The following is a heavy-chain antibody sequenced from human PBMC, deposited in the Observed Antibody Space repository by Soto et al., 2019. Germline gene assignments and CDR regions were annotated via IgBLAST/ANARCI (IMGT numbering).Heavy chain of an antibody. Sequence: QVQLVQSGAEVKKPGASVKVSCKASGYTFTSYGISWVRQAPGQGLEWMGWISAYNGNTNYAQQLQGRVTMTTATYTSTAYMELRSLRSDDTVVYFCARYVAPGIFDYWGQGTLVTVSS. CDR1: GYTFTSYG. V-gene: IGHV1-18*01. D-gene: IGHD3-10*01. J-gene: IGHJ4*02. CDR3: ARYVAPGIFDY. CDR2: ISAYNGNT.